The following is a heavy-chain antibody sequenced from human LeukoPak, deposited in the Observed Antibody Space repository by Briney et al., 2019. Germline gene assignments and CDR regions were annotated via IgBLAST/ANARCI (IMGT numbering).Heavy chain of an antibody. Sequence: ASVKVSCKASVGTFSSYAISWVRQAPGQGLEWRGGIIPIFGRANYAKRFQGRVTITADKSTSTAYLELSSLRSEDTAVYYCESDMDTDMGGLDYWGQGTLVTVSS. CDR2: IIPIFGRA. CDR1: VGTFSSYA. D-gene: IGHD5-18*01. V-gene: IGHV1-69*06. CDR3: ESDMDTDMGGLDY. J-gene: IGHJ4*02.